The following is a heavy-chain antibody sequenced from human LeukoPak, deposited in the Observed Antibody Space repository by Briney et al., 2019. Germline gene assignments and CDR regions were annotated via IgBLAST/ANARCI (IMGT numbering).Heavy chain of an antibody. J-gene: IGHJ3*02. V-gene: IGHV4-34*01. CDR1: GGSFSGYY. CDR3: VRSQQWLGTFDI. CDR2: INHSGST. D-gene: IGHD6-19*01. Sequence: SETLSLTCAVYGGSFSGYYWSWIRQPPGKGLEWIGEINHSGSTNYNPSLKSRVTISVDTSKNQFSLKLSSVTAADTAVYYCVRSQQWLGTFDIWGQGTMVTVSS.